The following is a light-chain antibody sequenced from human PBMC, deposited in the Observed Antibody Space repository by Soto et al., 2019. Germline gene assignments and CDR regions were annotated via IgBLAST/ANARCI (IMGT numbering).Light chain of an antibody. CDR2: AAS. Sequence: AIRMTQSPSSLSASTGERVTITCRASQCISSYLAWYQQKPGKAPKLLIYAASTLQSGVPSRFSGSGSGTDFTLTISCLQSEDFATYYCQQYYSYLFTFGPGTKVDIK. V-gene: IGKV1-8*01. CDR1: QCISSY. J-gene: IGKJ3*01. CDR3: QQYYSYLFT.